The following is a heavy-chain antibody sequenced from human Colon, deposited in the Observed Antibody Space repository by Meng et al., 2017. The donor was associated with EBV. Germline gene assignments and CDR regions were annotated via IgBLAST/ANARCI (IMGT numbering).Heavy chain of an antibody. J-gene: IGHJ5*02. CDR2: IYHGGTT. CDR1: GDSIRSGDYS. CDR3: ARGPYCGGDCYWFDP. D-gene: IGHD2-21*02. V-gene: IGHV4-30-2*01. Sequence: LSRPFPVSGDSIRSGDYSWSWIRQPPGQGLEWIGYIYHGGTTYNPSLKSRVTISVDNSKNQFSLRLTSVTAADTAVYYCARGPYCGGDCYWFDPWGQGTLVTVSS.